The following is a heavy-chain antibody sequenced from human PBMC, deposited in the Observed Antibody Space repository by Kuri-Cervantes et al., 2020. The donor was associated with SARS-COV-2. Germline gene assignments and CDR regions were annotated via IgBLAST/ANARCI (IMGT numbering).Heavy chain of an antibody. V-gene: IGHV4-39*01. CDR3: ARHANSSSWYGYYYYYGMDV. J-gene: IGHJ6*02. CDR2: IYYSGST. D-gene: IGHD6-13*01. CDR1: GGSISSGNYY. Sequence: SETLSLTCTVSGGSISSGNYYWGWIRQPPGKGLEWIGSIYYSGSTYYNPSLKSRVTISVDTSKNQFSLKLSSVTAADTAVYYCARHANSSSWYGYYYYYGMDVWGQGTTVTVSS.